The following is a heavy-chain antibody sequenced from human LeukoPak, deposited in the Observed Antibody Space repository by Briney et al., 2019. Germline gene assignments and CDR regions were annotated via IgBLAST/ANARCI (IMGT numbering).Heavy chain of an antibody. CDR3: ARMSYCSGGSCLGFGMDV. CDR1: GGTFSSYA. V-gene: IGHV1-69*06. J-gene: IGHJ6*04. D-gene: IGHD2-15*01. Sequence: SVKVSCKASGGTFSSYAISWVRQAPGQGLEWMGGIIPIFGTANYAQKFQGRVTITADKSTSTAYMELSSLGSEDTAAYYCARMSYCSGGSCLGFGMDVWGKGTTVTVSS. CDR2: IIPIFGTA.